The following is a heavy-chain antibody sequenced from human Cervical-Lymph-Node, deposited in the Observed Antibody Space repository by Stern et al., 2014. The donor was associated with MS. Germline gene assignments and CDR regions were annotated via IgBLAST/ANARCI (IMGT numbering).Heavy chain of an antibody. CDR3: ARGGVSFDTGLVAFDY. CDR2: IHPGDSDT. J-gene: IGHJ4*02. D-gene: IGHD5-18*01. CDR1: GYSFTRYW. V-gene: IGHV5-51*01. Sequence: VQLVQSGAEVKKPGESLKISCKDSGYSFTRYWIGWGRQMPGEGLEWMGVIHPGDSDTRYSASFQGQVTIAADKSINTAYLQWSSLRASDSAIYYCARGGVSFDTGLVAFDYWGQGTLVTVSS.